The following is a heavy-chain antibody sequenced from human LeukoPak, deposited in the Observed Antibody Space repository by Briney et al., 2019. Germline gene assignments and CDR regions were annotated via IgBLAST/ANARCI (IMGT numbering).Heavy chain of an antibody. J-gene: IGHJ6*03. Sequence: GSLRLSCAASGFTFSSYGMHWVRQAPGKGLEWVSSISSGSNYIYYADSVKGRFTISRDNAKNSLYLQMNSLRAEDTAVYYCARAAYYGSGSIYYYYYMDVWGKGTTVTISS. D-gene: IGHD3-10*01. CDR3: ARAAYYGSGSIYYYYYMDV. V-gene: IGHV3-21*01. CDR1: GFTFSSYG. CDR2: ISSGSNYI.